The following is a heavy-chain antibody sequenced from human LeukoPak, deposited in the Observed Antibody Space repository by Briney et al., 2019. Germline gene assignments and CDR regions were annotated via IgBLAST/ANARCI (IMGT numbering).Heavy chain of an antibody. Sequence: PSETLSLTCTVSGGSISTTNWWNWVRQAPGKGLEWIGEIYHTGIPNYNPSFESRVFISVDKSKNQFSLRLSSVTAADTAVYYCAREMGAAAATTFDHWGQGILVTVSS. CDR2: IYHTGIP. J-gene: IGHJ4*02. CDR1: GGSISTTNW. V-gene: IGHV4-4*02. CDR3: AREMGAAAATTFDH. D-gene: IGHD6-13*01.